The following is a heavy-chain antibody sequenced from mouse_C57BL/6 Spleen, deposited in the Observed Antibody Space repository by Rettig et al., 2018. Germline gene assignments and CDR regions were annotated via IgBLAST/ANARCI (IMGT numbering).Heavy chain of an antibody. CDR3: ARYDYESGYFDY. J-gene: IGHJ2*01. CDR2: LWTAGGT. V-gene: IGHV2-9-1*01. Sequence: QVQLKESGPGLVAPSQSLSITCTVSGFSLTSYALSWVRQPPGQGLAWLRALWTAGGTNYNSALKSRLSISKDNSKSQVFLKMNSLQTDDTARYYCARYDYESGYFDYWGQGTTLTVSS. CDR1: GFSLTSYA. D-gene: IGHD2-4*01.